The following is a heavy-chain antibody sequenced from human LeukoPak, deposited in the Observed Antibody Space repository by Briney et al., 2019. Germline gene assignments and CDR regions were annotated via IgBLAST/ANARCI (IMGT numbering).Heavy chain of an antibody. Sequence: PGRSLRLSCAASGFTFSSYGMHWVRQAPGKGLEWVAVISYDGSNKYYADSVKGRFTISRDNSKNTLYLQMNSLRAEDTAVYYCASGLPRYCSGGSCLAFDYWGQGTLVTVSS. D-gene: IGHD2-15*01. CDR1: GFTFSSYG. V-gene: IGHV3-30*03. CDR2: ISYDGSNK. CDR3: ASGLPRYCSGGSCLAFDY. J-gene: IGHJ4*02.